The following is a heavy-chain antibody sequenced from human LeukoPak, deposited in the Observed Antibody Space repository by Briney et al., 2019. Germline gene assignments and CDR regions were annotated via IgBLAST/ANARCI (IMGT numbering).Heavy chain of an antibody. CDR1: GGSFSGYY. CDR3: ARGRDLSIYDY. CDR2: INHSGST. Sequence: PSETLSLTCAVYGGSFSGYYWSWIRQPPGKGLEWIGEINHSGSTNYNPSLKSRVTISVDTSKNQFSLKLSSVTAADTAVYYCARGRDLSIYDYWGQGTLVTVSS. D-gene: IGHD2/OR15-2a*01. V-gene: IGHV4-34*01. J-gene: IGHJ4*02.